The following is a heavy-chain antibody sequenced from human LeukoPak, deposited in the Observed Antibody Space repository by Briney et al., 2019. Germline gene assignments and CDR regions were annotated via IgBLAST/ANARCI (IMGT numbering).Heavy chain of an antibody. CDR2: ISSNGGST. CDR3: ARDWKTAAAGTWDWFDP. V-gene: IGHV3-64*01. CDR1: GFTFSSYA. Sequence: GGSLRLSCAASGFTFSSYAMHWVRQAPGKGLEYVSAISSNGGSTYYANSVKGRFTISRDNSKNTLYLQMGSLRAEDMAVYYCARDWKTAAAGTWDWFDPWGQGTLVTVSS. J-gene: IGHJ5*02. D-gene: IGHD6-13*01.